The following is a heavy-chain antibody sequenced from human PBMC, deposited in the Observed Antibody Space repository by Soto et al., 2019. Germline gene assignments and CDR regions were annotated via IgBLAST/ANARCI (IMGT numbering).Heavy chain of an antibody. CDR1: GYTFTGYF. D-gene: IGHD6-13*01. Sequence: QVQLVQSGAEVKKPGASVKVSCKASGYTFTGYFMHWVGQAPGQGLGGMGWINPNSGGTNYAQKFQGWVTMTRDTSISTAYMELSRLRSDDTAVYYCARDRRDSSSQSALDDAFDIWGQGTMVTVSS. J-gene: IGHJ3*02. V-gene: IGHV1-2*04. CDR2: INPNSGGT. CDR3: ARDRRDSSSQSALDDAFDI.